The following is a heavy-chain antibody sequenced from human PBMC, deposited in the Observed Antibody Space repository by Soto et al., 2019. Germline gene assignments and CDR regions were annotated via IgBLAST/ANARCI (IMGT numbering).Heavy chain of an antibody. CDR3: ARDSGGWAGSTSCYDCVDY. CDR1: GYTFTSYG. CDR2: ISAYNGNT. V-gene: IGHV1-18*01. Sequence: ASVKVSCKASGYTFTSYGISWVLQAPGQGLEWMGWISAYNGNTNYAQKLQGRVTMTTDTSTSTAYMELRSLRSDDTAVYYCARDSGGWAGSTSCYDCVDYWGQGTLVTVSS. D-gene: IGHD2-2*01. J-gene: IGHJ4*02.